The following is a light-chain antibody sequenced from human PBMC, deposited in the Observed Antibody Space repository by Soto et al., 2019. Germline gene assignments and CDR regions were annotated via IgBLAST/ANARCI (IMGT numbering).Light chain of an antibody. V-gene: IGKV3-15*01. Sequence: EVVMTQSPATLSVSPGEGATLSCRASQSVSSKLAWYQQKPGQAPRLLIYGASTRATGIPARFSGSESGTEFALTSSSLQSEDFAFYYCQQYDNWPFTFGPGTKVDIK. CDR2: GAS. J-gene: IGKJ3*01. CDR1: QSVSSK. CDR3: QQYDNWPFT.